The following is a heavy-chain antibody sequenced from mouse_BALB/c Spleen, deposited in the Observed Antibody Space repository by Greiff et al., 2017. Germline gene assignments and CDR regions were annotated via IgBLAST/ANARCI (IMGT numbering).Heavy chain of an antibody. CDR3: ARYGNYGAMDY. Sequence: EVQRVESGGGLVQPGGSLKLSCAASGFTFSSYTMSWVRQTPEKRLEWVAYISNGGGSTYYPDTVKGRFTISRDNAKNTLYLQMSSLKSEDTAMYYCARYGNYGAMDYWGQGTSVTVSS. D-gene: IGHD2-10*02. V-gene: IGHV5-12-2*01. CDR2: ISNGGGST. CDR1: GFTFSSYT. J-gene: IGHJ4*01.